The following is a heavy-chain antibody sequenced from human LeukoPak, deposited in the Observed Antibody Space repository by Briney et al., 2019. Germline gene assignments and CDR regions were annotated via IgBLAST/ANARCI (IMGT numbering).Heavy chain of an antibody. CDR1: GFTLSSYG. D-gene: IGHD1-26*01. CDR3: AKDRDSGSFRGAFDI. V-gene: IGHV3-30*18. J-gene: IGHJ3*02. CDR2: ISYDGSNK. Sequence: GGSLRLSCAASGFTLSSYGMPWVRRAPGKGLEWVALISYDGSNKYYADSVKGRFTISRDNSKNTLYLQMNSLRTEDTAVYYCAKDRDSGSFRGAFDIWGQGTMVTASS.